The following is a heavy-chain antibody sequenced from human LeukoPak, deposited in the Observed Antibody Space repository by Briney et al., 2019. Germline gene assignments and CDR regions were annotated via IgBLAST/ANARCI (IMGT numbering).Heavy chain of an antibody. CDR2: ISWNSGSI. CDR1: GFTFDDYA. J-gene: IGHJ4*02. Sequence: GGSLRLSCAASGFTFDDYAMHWVRQAPGKGLEWVSGISWNSGSIGYADSVKGRFTISRDNAKNSLYLQMNSLRAEDTAVYYCARGTYYAFWSGSDSWGQGTLVTVSS. CDR3: ARGTYYAFWSGSDS. V-gene: IGHV3-9*01. D-gene: IGHD3-3*01.